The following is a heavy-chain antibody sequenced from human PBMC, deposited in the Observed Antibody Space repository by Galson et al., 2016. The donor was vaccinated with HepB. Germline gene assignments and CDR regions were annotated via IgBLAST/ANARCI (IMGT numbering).Heavy chain of an antibody. D-gene: IGHD3-16*01. J-gene: IGHJ3*01. V-gene: IGHV3-74*01. CDR3: ARDGLGAFDL. CDR1: GFTFSSYW. CDR2: IKTDG. Sequence: SLRLSCAASGFTFSSYWMHWLRQAPGKGLVWVARIKTDGTYADSLEGRFINTRDNAKNTLYLEMNSLRAEDTAVYFCARDGLGAFDLWGQGTMVTVSS.